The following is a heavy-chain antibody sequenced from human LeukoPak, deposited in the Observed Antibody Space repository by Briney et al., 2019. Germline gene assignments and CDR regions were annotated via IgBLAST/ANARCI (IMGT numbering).Heavy chain of an antibody. Sequence: GASVKVSCKASGGTFSSYAISWVRQAPGQGLEWMGGIIPIFGTANYAQKFQGRVTITADESTSTAYMELSSLRSEDTAVYYCARSGEVTTYFYYNWFDPWGQGTLVTVSS. V-gene: IGHV1-69*13. J-gene: IGHJ5*02. CDR3: ARSGEVTTYFYYNWFDP. CDR1: GGTFSSYA. CDR2: IIPIFGTA. D-gene: IGHD4-17*01.